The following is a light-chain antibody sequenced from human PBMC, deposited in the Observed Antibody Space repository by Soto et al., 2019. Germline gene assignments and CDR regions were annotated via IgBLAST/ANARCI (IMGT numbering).Light chain of an antibody. CDR3: QTSGSGIVV. Sequence: QTVVTQSPSASASLGASVKLTCTLSSGHSNYAIAWHQQQSEKGPRYLMKLNSDGSHSKGDGIPDRFSGSSSGAERYLPITSLQSEDEADYYCQTSGSGIVVFGGGTQLTVL. V-gene: IGLV4-69*01. J-gene: IGLJ2*01. CDR1: SGHSNYA. CDR2: LNSDGSH.